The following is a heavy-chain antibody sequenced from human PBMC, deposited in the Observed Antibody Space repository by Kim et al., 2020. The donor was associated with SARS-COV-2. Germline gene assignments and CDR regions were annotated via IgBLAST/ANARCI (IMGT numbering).Heavy chain of an antibody. CDR3: LRDPYFSAILFDH. D-gene: IGHD1-26*01. V-gene: IGHV3-74*01. J-gene: IGHJ4*02. CDR1: GFTFSSYW. Sequence: GGSLRLSCAASGFTFSSYWMHWVRRAPGKGLVWVSRIDSDGSVTDYADSVKGRFTVSRDNAKNTVYLQMNSLSAEDTAVYHCLRDPYFSAILFDHWGQGT. CDR2: IDSDGSVT.